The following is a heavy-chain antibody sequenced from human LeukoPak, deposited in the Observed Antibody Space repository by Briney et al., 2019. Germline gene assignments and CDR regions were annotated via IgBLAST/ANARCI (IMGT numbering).Heavy chain of an antibody. V-gene: IGHV3-30*02. CDR1: GFIFSAYG. CDR3: ANPDPAAAGPGY. CDR2: IRSDGNNK. J-gene: IGHJ4*02. D-gene: IGHD6-13*01. Sequence: GGSLRLSCAASGFIFSAYGMHWVRQAPGKGLEWVAFIRSDGNNKYYADSVKGRFTISRDNSKNTLYLQMNGLRPEDTAVYYCANPDPAAAGPGYWGQGTLVTVSS.